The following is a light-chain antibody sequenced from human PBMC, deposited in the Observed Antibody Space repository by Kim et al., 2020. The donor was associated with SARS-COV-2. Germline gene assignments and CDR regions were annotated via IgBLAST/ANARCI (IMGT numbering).Light chain of an antibody. Sequence: GQSITISCTGSGSDVGAYNYVSWYQQHSGKAPKVLIYDVSDRPSGVSNRFSGSKSDNTASLTISGLQAEDEADYYCSSYTSSRTYVFGTGTKVTVL. V-gene: IGLV2-14*04. J-gene: IGLJ1*01. CDR3: SSYTSSRTYV. CDR2: DVS. CDR1: GSDVGAYNY.